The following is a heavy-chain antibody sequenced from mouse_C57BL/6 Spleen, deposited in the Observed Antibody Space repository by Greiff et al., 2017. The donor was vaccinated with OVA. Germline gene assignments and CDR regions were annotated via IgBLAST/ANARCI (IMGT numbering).Heavy chain of an antibody. CDR2: INPSSGYT. CDR3: ARSDSNYVYCDY. J-gene: IGHJ2*01. CDR1: GYTFTSYT. Sequence: QVQLKESGAELARPGASVKMSCKASGYTFTSYTMHWVNQRPGQGLEWIGYINPSSGYTKYNQKFKDKATLTADKTSSTAYMQLSSLTYENSAVYYCARSDSNYVYCDYWGQGTTLTVSS. V-gene: IGHV1-4*01. D-gene: IGHD2-5*01.